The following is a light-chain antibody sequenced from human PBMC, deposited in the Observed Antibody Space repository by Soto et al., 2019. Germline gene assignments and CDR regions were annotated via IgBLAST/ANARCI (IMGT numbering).Light chain of an antibody. V-gene: IGLV2-14*01. CDR1: SSDVGGYNY. CDR3: CSYTSISTSV. J-gene: IGLJ1*01. Sequence: QSALTQPASVSGSPGQSITISCTGTSSDVGGYNYVSWYQQHPGKAPKLIIYDVSNRPSGVSNRFSGSKSGNTASLTISGLQAENEADFYCCSYTSISTSVFGTGTKVTAL. CDR2: DVS.